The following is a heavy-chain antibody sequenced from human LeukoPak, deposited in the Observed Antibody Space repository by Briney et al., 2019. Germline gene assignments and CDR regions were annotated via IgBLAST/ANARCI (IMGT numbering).Heavy chain of an antibody. D-gene: IGHD6-19*01. CDR1: GFTFSSHS. V-gene: IGHV3-43*02. J-gene: IGHJ4*02. CDR2: ISGDGGTI. Sequence: PGGSLRLSCAASGFTFSSHSMNWVRQAPGKGLEWVSLISGDGGTIYYADSVKGRFTISRDNSKNSLYLQMNSLRTEDTALYYCAKKVVAGKNKGAYFDYWGQGTLVTVSS. CDR3: AKKVVAGKNKGAYFDY.